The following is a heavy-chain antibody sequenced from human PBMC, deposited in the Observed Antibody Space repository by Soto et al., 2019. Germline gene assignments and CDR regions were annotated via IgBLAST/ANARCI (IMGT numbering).Heavy chain of an antibody. CDR2: IYYSGST. J-gene: IGHJ4*02. D-gene: IGHD2-21*01. Sequence: SETLSLTCAVYGGYFSGYYCSWIRQPPGKGLEWIGYIYYSGSTYYNPSLKSRVTISVDTSKNQFSLKLSSVTAADTAVYYCARDSDYFDYWGQGTLVTVSS. CDR1: GGYFSGYY. V-gene: IGHV4-30-4*08. CDR3: ARDSDYFDY.